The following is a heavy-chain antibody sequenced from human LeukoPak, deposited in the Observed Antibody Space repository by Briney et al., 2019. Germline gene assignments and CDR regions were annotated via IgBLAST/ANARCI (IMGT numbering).Heavy chain of an antibody. CDR3: ARDLGDDPAPPVGV. J-gene: IGHJ6*02. CDR2: ISSSSSYI. Sequence: GGSLRLSCAASGFTFSGYSMNWVRQAPGKGLEWVSSISSSSSYIYYADSVKGRFTISRDNAKNSLYLQMNSLRAEDTAVYYCARDLGDDPAPPVGVWGHGATVTVSS. CDR1: GFTFSGYS. D-gene: IGHD2-21*02. V-gene: IGHV3-21*01.